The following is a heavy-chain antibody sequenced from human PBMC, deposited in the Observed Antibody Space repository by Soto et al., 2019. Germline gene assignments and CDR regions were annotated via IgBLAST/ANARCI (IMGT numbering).Heavy chain of an antibody. Sequence: ASVKVSCKDSGYTFTGHYIHWVRQAPEQGPEWMGEIGPESGATRYAQKFQGRVTMTRDTSITTVYMELKNLSPDDTAVYYCGRGRSGQIVVFYWGQGTPVTVSS. CDR1: GYTFTGHY. J-gene: IGHJ4*02. D-gene: IGHD1-26*01. CDR2: IGPESGAT. V-gene: IGHV1-2*02. CDR3: GRGRSGQIVVFY.